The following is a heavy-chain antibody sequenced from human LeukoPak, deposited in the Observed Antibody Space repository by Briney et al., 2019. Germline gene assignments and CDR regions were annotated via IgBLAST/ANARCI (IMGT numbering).Heavy chain of an antibody. CDR3: ARGIAAASFDY. V-gene: IGHV1-69*05. CDR1: GGTFSSYA. CDR2: IIPIFGTA. J-gene: IGHJ4*02. Sequence: SVKVSCKASGGTFSSYAISWVRQAPGQGLEWMGGIIPIFGTANYAQKLQGSVTMTTDTSTSTAYMELRSLRSDDTAVYYCARGIAAASFDYWGQGTLVTVSS. D-gene: IGHD6-13*01.